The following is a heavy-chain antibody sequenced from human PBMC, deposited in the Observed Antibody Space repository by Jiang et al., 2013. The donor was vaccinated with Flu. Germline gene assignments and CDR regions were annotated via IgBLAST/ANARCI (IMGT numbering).Heavy chain of an antibody. Sequence: QLLESGGGLVKPGGSLRLSCVASELTFSNAFNWARQAPGKGLEWVGRIKSKPDGGTTDYAAPVKGRFTISRDDSRNTLYLQMNSLKTEDTAVYYCTAGIRTSGFDYWGQGTLVTVSS. V-gene: IGHV3-15*01. CDR3: TAGIRTSGFDY. D-gene: IGHD1-14*01. CDR2: IKSKPDGGTT. CDR1: ELTFSNA. J-gene: IGHJ4*02.